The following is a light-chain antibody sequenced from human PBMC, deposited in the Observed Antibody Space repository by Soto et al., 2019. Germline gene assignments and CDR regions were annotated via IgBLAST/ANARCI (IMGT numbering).Light chain of an antibody. CDR3: QLRRNWPPGVT. CDR1: QGVSSY. Sequence: EIVLTQSPATLSLSPGQRATLSCRASQGVSSYLAWYQHKAGQAPRLLIYDASNLATGIPPRFSGRVSGTDFPLPIRSLEPDDVAVYYCQLRRNWPPGVTFGGGTKVEIK. CDR2: DAS. J-gene: IGKJ4*01. V-gene: IGKV3-11*01.